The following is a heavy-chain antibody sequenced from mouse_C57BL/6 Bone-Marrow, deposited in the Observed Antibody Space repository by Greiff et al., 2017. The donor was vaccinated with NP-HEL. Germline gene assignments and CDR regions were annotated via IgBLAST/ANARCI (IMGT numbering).Heavy chain of an antibody. CDR2: IWSGGST. CDR3: ASYYGNYDYYAMDY. J-gene: IGHJ4*01. V-gene: IGHV2-2*01. CDR1: GFSLTSYG. Sequence: QVQLQQSGPGLVQPSQSLSITCTVSGFSLTSYGVHWVRQSPGKGLEWLGVIWSGGSTDYNAAFISRLSISKDNSKSQVFLKMNSLQADDTAIYYCASYYGNYDYYAMDYWGQGTSVTVSS. D-gene: IGHD2-1*01.